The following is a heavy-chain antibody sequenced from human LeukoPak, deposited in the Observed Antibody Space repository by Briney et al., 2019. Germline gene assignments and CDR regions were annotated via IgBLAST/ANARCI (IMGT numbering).Heavy chain of an antibody. V-gene: IGHV4-38-2*02. Sequence: SETLSLTCTVSGYSISSGYCWGWIRQPPGKGLEWIGTIYHDGRTYFNPSLKSRVTISVDTSKNQFSLKLSSVTAADTAVYYCARLQRRDGYNFDYWGQGTLVTVSS. CDR2: IYHDGRT. CDR3: ARLQRRDGYNFDY. CDR1: GYSISSGYC. J-gene: IGHJ4*02. D-gene: IGHD5-24*01.